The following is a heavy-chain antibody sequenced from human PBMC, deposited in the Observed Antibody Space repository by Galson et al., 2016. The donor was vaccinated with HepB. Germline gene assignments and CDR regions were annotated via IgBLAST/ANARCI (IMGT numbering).Heavy chain of an antibody. J-gene: IGHJ6*02. Sequence: SLRPSCAASGFTFSSQAMSWVRQAPGKGLEWVSTISLSGGSTYYADSVKGRFTISGDNSKKTLLLQMRGLRAEDTAVYYCAKMITLSYYYSFGMDVWGQGTTVTVSS. CDR1: GFTFSSQA. D-gene: IGHD3-16*01. CDR2: ISLSGGST. CDR3: AKMITLSYYYSFGMDV. V-gene: IGHV3-23*01.